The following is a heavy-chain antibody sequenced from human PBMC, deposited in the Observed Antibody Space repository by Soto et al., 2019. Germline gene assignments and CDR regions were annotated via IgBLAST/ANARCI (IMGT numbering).Heavy chain of an antibody. D-gene: IGHD3-10*01. CDR3: ARGYYGSGSYFSYYYYGMDV. CDR1: GGSISSYY. V-gene: IGHV4-59*01. Sequence: SETLSLTCTVSGGSISSYYWSWIRQPPGKGLEWIGYIYYSGSTNYNPSLKSRVTISVDTSKNQFSLKLSSVTAADTAVYYCARGYYGSGSYFSYYYYGMDVWGQGTTVTVSS. J-gene: IGHJ6*02. CDR2: IYYSGST.